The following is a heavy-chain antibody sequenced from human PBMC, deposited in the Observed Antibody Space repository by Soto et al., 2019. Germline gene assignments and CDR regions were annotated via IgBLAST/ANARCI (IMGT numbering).Heavy chain of an antibody. CDR3: ARVARYDTSGNYRRGFDY. CDR1: GGTFSSYA. D-gene: IGHD3-22*01. Sequence: SVKVSCKASGGTFSSYAISLVRQAPGHGLEWMGGIIPMLGTANYARTFPGRVTTTEDKPTSTAXMELSSLRSEDTAVNSWARVARYDTSGNYRRGFDYWGQGTLVTVSS. CDR2: IIPMLGTA. V-gene: IGHV1-69*06. J-gene: IGHJ4*02.